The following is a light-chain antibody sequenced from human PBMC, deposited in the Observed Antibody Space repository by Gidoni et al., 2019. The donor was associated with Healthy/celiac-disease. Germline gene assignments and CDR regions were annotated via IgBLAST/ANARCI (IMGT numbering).Light chain of an antibody. CDR3: QQFNNYPPV. CDR1: QVISSA. CDR2: DAS. V-gene: IGKV1D-13*01. J-gene: IGKJ4*01. Sequence: AIQLTQSPSSLSASVGDRVTITCLESQVISSALAWYQQKQGKAPKLLIYDASSLESGVPSRFSGSGAGTEFTLTISSLQPEEFATYYCQQFNNYPPVFGGGTKVESK.